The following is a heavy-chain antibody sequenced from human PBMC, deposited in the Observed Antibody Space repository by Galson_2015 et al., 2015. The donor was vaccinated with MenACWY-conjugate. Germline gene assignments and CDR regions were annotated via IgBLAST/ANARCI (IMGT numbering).Heavy chain of an antibody. D-gene: IGHD4-23*01. CDR3: ARTTNGNYFYYYYMDV. CDR2: IDWEDDK. CDR1: GFSLSTGGMC. Sequence: PALVKPTQTLTLTCSFSGFSLSTGGMCVCWIRQPPGKALEWLALIDWEDDKYYSTFLKTRLTISKDTSKNQVVLTMTNMDPMDTATYYCARTTNGNYFYYYYMDVWGKGTTVTVSS. J-gene: IGHJ6*03. V-gene: IGHV2-70*01.